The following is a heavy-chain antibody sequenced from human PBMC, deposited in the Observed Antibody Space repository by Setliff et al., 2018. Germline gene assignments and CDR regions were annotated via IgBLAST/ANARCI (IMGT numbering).Heavy chain of an antibody. Sequence: GGSLRLSCAASGFTFSDYWMTWVRQAPGKGLEWVAVIWDDGGNKYHADSVKGRFTISRDNSKNTLYLQMNSLRPEDTAVYYCARTCSGSGCYAGLESWGQGTPVTVS. CDR1: GFTFSDYW. J-gene: IGHJ4*02. V-gene: IGHV3-33*08. CDR3: ARTCSGSGCYAGLES. CDR2: IWDDGGNK. D-gene: IGHD2-15*01.